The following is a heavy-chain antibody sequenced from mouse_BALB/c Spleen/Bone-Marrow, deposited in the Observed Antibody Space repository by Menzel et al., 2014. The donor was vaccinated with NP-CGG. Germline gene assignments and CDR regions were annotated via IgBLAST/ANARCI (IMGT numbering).Heavy chain of an antibody. V-gene: IGHV1-80*01. CDR2: IYPGDGDT. CDR1: GYAFSTYW. D-gene: IGHD2-2*01. CDR3: AKVTTGFAY. Sequence: QVQLQQSGAELVRPGSSVKISCKASGYAFSTYWMTWVKQRPGQGLEWIGQIYPGDGDTKYNGKFKGKATLTADKSSSTAYMQLSSVASEDSAVYFCAKVTTGFAYWGQGTLVTVTA. J-gene: IGHJ3*01.